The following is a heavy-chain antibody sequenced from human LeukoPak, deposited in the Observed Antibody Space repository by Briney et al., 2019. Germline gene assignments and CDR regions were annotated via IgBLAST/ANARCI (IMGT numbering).Heavy chain of an antibody. CDR1: GGTFSSYA. Sequence: SVKVSCKASGGTFSSYAISWVRQAPGQGLEWMGRIIPILGIANYAQKFQGRVTTTADKSTSTAYMELSSLRSEDTAVYYCARALVEMATIDYWGQGTLVTVSS. V-gene: IGHV1-69*04. D-gene: IGHD5-24*01. CDR2: IIPILGIA. J-gene: IGHJ4*02. CDR3: ARALVEMATIDY.